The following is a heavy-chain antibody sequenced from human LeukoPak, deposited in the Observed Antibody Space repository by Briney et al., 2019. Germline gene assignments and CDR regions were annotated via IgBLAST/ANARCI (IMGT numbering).Heavy chain of an antibody. CDR1: GYDFTGYY. J-gene: IGHJ4*02. CDR3: ARDYEKTYCSGGSCYSGDYYFDY. CDR2: VNPRNGGT. V-gene: IGHV1-2*02. Sequence: ASVKVSCKASGYDFTGYYVHWVRQAPGHGFEWMGWVNPRNGGTHYAQNFQGRVTITGDTSISTAYMELSRLRSDDTAVYYCARDYEKTYCSGGSCYSGDYYFDYWGQGTLVTVSS. D-gene: IGHD2-15*01.